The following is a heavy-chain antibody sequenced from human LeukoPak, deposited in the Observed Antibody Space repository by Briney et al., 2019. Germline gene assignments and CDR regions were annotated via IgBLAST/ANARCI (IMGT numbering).Heavy chain of an antibody. V-gene: IGHV4-59*01. J-gene: IGHJ4*02. CDR2: IFYSGST. CDR3: ARFPYYFDSTGYYYFDY. CDR1: GGSITSYY. Sequence: SETLSLTCTVSGGSITSYYWSWIRQPPGKGLEWIGYIFYSGSTNYNPSLKSRVTISVDTSKNQFSLKLSSVTAADTAVYFCARFPYYFDSTGYYYFDYWGQGTLVIVSS. D-gene: IGHD3-22*01.